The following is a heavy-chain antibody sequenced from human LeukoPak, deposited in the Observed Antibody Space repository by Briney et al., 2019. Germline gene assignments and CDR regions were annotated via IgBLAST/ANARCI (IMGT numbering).Heavy chain of an antibody. CDR2: ISGRGGST. D-gene: IGHD3-3*01. J-gene: IGHJ4*02. V-gene: IGHV3-23*01. Sequence: QPGGSLRLSCAASGFTFSSYAMSWVRQAPGKGLEWVSAISGRGGSTYYADSVKGRFTISRDNSKNTLYLQMNSLRAEDTAVYYCAKGLHDYDFWSGYYSYFDYWGQGTLVTVSS. CDR3: AKGLHDYDFWSGYYSYFDY. CDR1: GFTFSSYA.